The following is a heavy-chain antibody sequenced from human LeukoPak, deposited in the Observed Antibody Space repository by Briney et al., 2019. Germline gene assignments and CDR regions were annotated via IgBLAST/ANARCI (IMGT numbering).Heavy chain of an antibody. CDR2: ISAYNGNT. D-gene: IGHD6-13*01. J-gene: IGHJ5*02. CDR3: ARVAAAGNNWFDP. CDR1: GYTFTGYY. Sequence: GASVKVSCKASGYTFTGYYMHWVRQAPGQGLEWMGWISAYNGNTNYAQKLQGRVTMTTDTSTSTAYMELRSLRSDDTAVYYCARVAAAGNNWFDPWGQGTLVTVSS. V-gene: IGHV1-18*04.